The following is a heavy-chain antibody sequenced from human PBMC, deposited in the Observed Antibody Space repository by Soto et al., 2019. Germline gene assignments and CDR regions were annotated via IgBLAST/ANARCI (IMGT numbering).Heavy chain of an antibody. CDR3: ARAYGDCFDY. V-gene: IGHV4-59*01. Sequence: SETLSLTCTVSGGSISSYYWSWIRQPPGKGLEWIGYIYYSGSTNYNPSLKSRATISVDTSKNQFSLKLSSVTAADTAVYYCARAYGDCFDYWGQGTLVTVSS. CDR1: GGSISSYY. D-gene: IGHD4-17*01. CDR2: IYYSGST. J-gene: IGHJ4*02.